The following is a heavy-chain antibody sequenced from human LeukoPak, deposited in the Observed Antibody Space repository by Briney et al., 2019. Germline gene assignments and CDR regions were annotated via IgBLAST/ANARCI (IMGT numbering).Heavy chain of an antibody. J-gene: IGHJ4*02. V-gene: IGHV1-2*06. CDR2: INPNSDGT. CDR3: ARGLLHWNYYDSSGSAEISC. D-gene: IGHD3-22*01. CDR1: GYTFTGYY. Sequence: ASVKVSCKASGYTFTGYYMHWVRQAPGQGLEWMGRINPNSDGTNYAQKFQGRVTMTRDTSISTAYMELSRLRSDDTAVYYCARGLLHWNYYDSSGSAEISCWGQGTLVTVSS.